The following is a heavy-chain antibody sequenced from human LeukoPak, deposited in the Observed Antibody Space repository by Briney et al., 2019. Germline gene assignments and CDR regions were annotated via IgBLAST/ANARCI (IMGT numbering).Heavy chain of an antibody. CDR2: IIPIFRTP. CDR1: GGTSSTYT. J-gene: IGHJ6*03. Sequence: SVKVSCKASGGTSSTYTITWVRQAPGQGLEWMGGIIPIFRTPTYAQKFQGRVTITTDESTSTAYMELSSLKSEDTAIYYCARVDRYYFYLDVWGKGTTVTVSS. V-gene: IGHV1-69*05. CDR3: ARVDRYYFYLDV.